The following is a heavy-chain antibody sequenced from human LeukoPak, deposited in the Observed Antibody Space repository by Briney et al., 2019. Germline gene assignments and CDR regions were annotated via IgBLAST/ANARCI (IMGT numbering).Heavy chain of an antibody. CDR3: AKDRDSSGLDS. V-gene: IGHV3-23*01. J-gene: IGHJ4*02. CDR2: ISDGSRDT. Sequence: GGSLRLSCATSGFTFSSFTMNWVRQAPGKGLEWVSTISDGSRDTHYAGSVKGRFTISRDDSQNIVYLQMDSLRAEDTAVYYCAKDRDSSGLDSWGQGSLVTVSS. D-gene: IGHD6-19*01. CDR1: GFTFSSFT.